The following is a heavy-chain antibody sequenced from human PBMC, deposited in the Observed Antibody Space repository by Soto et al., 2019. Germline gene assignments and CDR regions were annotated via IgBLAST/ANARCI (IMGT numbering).Heavy chain of an antibody. Sequence: KTSETLSLTCTVSGYSISNGYYWAWIRQSPGKGLEWIGSVYQTVSASYNPSLKSRATILVDISKNQFSLKLQSVTAADTAVYYCAREKGHSNPFDYWGQGTLVTVSS. D-gene: IGHD4-4*01. CDR1: GYSISNGYY. CDR2: VYQTVSA. J-gene: IGHJ4*02. CDR3: AREKGHSNPFDY. V-gene: IGHV4-38-2*02.